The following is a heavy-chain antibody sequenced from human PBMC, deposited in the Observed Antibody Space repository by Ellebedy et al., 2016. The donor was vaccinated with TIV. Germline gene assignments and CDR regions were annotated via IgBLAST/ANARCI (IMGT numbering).Heavy chain of an antibody. V-gene: IGHV4-59*01. D-gene: IGHD4-17*01. Sequence: MPGGSLRLSCTVSGGSISSYYWTWIRQPPGKGLEWIGYIYYGGTTNYNPSLKSRVTISADTSKNQFSLKLSSVTAADTAVYFCARQLNHGDQIFDYWGQGTLVTVSS. CDR2: IYYGGTT. J-gene: IGHJ4*02. CDR1: GGSISSYY. CDR3: ARQLNHGDQIFDY.